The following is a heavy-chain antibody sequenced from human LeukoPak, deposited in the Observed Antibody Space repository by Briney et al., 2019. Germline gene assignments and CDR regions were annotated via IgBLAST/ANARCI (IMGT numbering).Heavy chain of an antibody. V-gene: IGHV1-18*01. CDR2: ISAYNGNT. D-gene: IGHD3-22*01. CDR3: ARAPFNYYDFWYFDL. CDR1: GSTFTSYG. Sequence: GASVKVSCKASGSTFTSYGISWVRQAPGQGLEWMGWISAYNGNTNYAQKLQGRVTMTTDTSTSTAYMELRSLRSDDTAVYYCARAPFNYYDFWYFDLWGRGTLVTVSS. J-gene: IGHJ2*01.